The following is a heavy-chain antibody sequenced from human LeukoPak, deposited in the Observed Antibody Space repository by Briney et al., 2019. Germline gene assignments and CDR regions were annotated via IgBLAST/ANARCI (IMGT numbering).Heavy chain of an antibody. Sequence: PGGSLRLSYAASGFTFSNSAIHWVRQAPGKGLEWVAVISNDGSHKYYADSVKGRFTISRDNSKSTLYLQMDSLRAEDTALYYCAIGGANYFDFWGQGTLVTVSS. J-gene: IGHJ4*02. D-gene: IGHD1-26*01. V-gene: IGHV3-30-3*01. CDR2: ISNDGSHK. CDR3: AIGGANYFDF. CDR1: GFTFSNSA.